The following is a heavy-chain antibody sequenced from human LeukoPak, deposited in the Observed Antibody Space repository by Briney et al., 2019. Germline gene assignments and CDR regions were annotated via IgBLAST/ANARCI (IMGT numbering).Heavy chain of an antibody. CDR1: GGSISSGSYY. J-gene: IGHJ4*02. CDR3: ARSSTSCYVDY. CDR2: IYTSGST. Sequence: PSETLSLTCTVSGGSISSGSYYWSWIRQPAGKGLEWIGRIYTSGSTNYNPSLKSRVTISVDTSKNQFSLKLSSVTAADTAVYYCARSSTSCYVDYWGQGTLVTVSS. V-gene: IGHV4-61*02. D-gene: IGHD2-2*01.